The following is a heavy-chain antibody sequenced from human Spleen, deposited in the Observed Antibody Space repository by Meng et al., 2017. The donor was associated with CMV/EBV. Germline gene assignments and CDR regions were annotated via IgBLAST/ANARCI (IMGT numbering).Heavy chain of an antibody. J-gene: IGHJ4*02. Sequence: GESLKISCAASGFTFSSYGMHWVRQAPGKGLEWVAFIRDDGSNKYYADSVKGRFTISRDNSKNTLYLQMNSLRAEDTAVYYCAKDQPPSGFDYWGQGTLVTVSS. CDR2: IRDDGSNK. V-gene: IGHV3-30*02. D-gene: IGHD1-14*01. CDR1: GFTFSSYG. CDR3: AKDQPPSGFDY.